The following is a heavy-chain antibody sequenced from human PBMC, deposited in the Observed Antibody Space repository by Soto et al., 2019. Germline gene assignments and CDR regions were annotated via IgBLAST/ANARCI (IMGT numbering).Heavy chain of an antibody. CDR2: IDPSDSYT. CDR3: ARHGVAGATSGSYYYYGMDV. V-gene: IGHV5-10-1*01. D-gene: IGHD1-26*01. J-gene: IGHJ6*02. CDR1: GYSFTSYW. Sequence: PGESLKISCKGSGYSFTSYWISWVRQMPGKGLEWMGRIDPSDSYTNYSPSFQGHVTISADKSISTAYLQWSSLKASDTAMYYCARHGVAGATSGSYYYYGMDVWGQGTTVTVSS.